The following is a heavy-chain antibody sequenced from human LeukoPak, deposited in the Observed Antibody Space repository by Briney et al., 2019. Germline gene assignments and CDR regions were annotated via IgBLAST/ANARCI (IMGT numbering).Heavy chain of an antibody. D-gene: IGHD3-10*01. CDR3: ATSNLRAITMARGVTYFDY. V-gene: IGHV1-69*06. Sequence: ASVTVSCKASGGTFSSYAISWVRQAPGQGLEWMGGIIPIFGTANYAQKFQGRVTITADKSTRTAYMELSSLRYEDTAVYYCATSNLRAITMARGVTYFDYWGQGTLVTVSS. CDR2: IIPIFGTA. CDR1: GGTFSSYA. J-gene: IGHJ4*02.